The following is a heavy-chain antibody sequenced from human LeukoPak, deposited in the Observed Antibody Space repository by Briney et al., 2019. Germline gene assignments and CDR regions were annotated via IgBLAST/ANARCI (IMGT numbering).Heavy chain of an antibody. D-gene: IGHD3-9*01. CDR3: ARAFYDFLTGYPAYFDY. CDR1: GFTLSSFW. Sequence: GGSLRLSCAASGFTLSSFWMHWVRQAPGKGLVWVSRINSDGSKTNYADSVKGRFTISRDNAKNSLYLQMNSLRAEDTAVYYCARAFYDFLTGYPAYFDYWGQGTLVTVSS. J-gene: IGHJ4*02. V-gene: IGHV3-74*01. CDR2: INSDGSKT.